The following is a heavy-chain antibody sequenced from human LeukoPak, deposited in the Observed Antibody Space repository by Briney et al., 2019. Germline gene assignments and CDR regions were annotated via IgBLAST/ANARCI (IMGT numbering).Heavy chain of an antibody. CDR1: GASISSSSHY. CDR3: ARLYRGYFDWPNRGSFDY. V-gene: IGHV4-39*07. D-gene: IGHD3-9*01. CDR2: IHYSGSS. J-gene: IGHJ4*02. Sequence: PSETLSLTCTVSGASISSSSHYWGWIRQPPGKGLEWIGSIHYSGSSYYNPSLKSRVTISVDKSKNQFSLKLSSVTAADTAVYYCARLYRGYFDWPNRGSFDYWGQGTLVTVSS.